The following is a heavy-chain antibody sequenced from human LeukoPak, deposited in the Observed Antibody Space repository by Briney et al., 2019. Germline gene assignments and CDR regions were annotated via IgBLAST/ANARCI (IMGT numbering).Heavy chain of an antibody. Sequence: GSLRLSCAASAFTFDHYAMSWVRQAPGKGLEWVSTLSGSGRKTYYADSVKGRFTISRDNSRNTLYLQMDTLRAEDTALYYCAKGRTPFYSDSSGYHSSPYDYWGQGTLVTVSS. CDR1: AFTFDHYA. CDR2: LSGSGRKT. CDR3: AKGRTPFYSDSSGYHSSPYDY. D-gene: IGHD3-22*01. J-gene: IGHJ4*02. V-gene: IGHV3-23*01.